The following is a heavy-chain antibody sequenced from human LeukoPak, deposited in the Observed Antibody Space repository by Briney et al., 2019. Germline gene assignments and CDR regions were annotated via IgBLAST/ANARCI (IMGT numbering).Heavy chain of an antibody. Sequence: GGSLRLSCEASGFKFFTFAMHWVRRAPGKGLEWVAIISYDGSNKYYGDSVKGRFTISRDNAKNSLYLQMNSLRAEDTAVYYCARDPNWNYGFDYWGQGTLVTVSS. V-gene: IGHV3-30*07. J-gene: IGHJ4*02. CDR2: ISYDGSNK. CDR1: GFKFFTFA. D-gene: IGHD1-7*01. CDR3: ARDPNWNYGFDY.